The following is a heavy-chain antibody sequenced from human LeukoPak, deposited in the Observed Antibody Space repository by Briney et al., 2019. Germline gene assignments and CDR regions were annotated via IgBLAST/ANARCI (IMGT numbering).Heavy chain of an antibody. CDR3: TTDCSSTSCPWDY. J-gene: IGHJ4*02. CDR2: ISYDGSNK. D-gene: IGHD2-2*01. Sequence: GGSLRLSCAASGFTFSSYAMHWVRQAPGKGLEWVAVISYDGSNKYYADSVKGRFTISRDNSKNTLYLQMNSLRAEDTAVYYCTTDCSSTSCPWDYWGQGTLVTVSS. V-gene: IGHV3-30-3*01. CDR1: GFTFSSYA.